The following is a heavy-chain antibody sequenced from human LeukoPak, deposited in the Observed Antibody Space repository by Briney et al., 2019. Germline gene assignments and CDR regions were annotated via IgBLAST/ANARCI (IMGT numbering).Heavy chain of an antibody. V-gene: IGHV4-34*01. D-gene: IGHD3-3*01. CDR3: ARGAVSGRFGDYFYYMDV. Sequence: SETLSLTCAVYGGSFGGHYWNWIRQPPGKGLQWIGEINHRGVANYNPSLKSRVSISEDTSKNQFSLTVNSVTAADTALYFCARGAVSGRFGDYFYYMDVWGKGTTVTVSS. CDR1: GGSFGGHY. J-gene: IGHJ6*03. CDR2: INHRGVA.